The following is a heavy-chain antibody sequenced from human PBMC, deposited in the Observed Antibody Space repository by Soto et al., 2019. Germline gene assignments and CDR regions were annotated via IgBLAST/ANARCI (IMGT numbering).Heavy chain of an antibody. D-gene: IGHD5-12*01. CDR3: ARGPPMATITFFAY. CDR1: GFPFSSYS. J-gene: IGHJ4*02. V-gene: IGHV3-21*01. Sequence: EVQLVESGGGLVKPGRSLSLSCAASGFPFSSYSMNWVRQAPGKGLEWVSSISSSSYIYYADSLQGRFTISRDNAKNSLYLQMNSLRAENTAVYYCARGPPMATITFFAYWGQGTLVTVSS. CDR2: ISSSSYI.